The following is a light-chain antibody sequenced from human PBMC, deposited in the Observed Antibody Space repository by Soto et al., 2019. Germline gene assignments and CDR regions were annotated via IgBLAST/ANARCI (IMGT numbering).Light chain of an antibody. CDR1: SSDVGGYNY. CDR3: SSYTSSSTYV. Sequence: QSALTQPASVSGSPGQSITISCTGTSSDVGGYNYVSWYQQHPGKAPKLMIYEVSNRPSRVSNRFSGSKSGNTASLTISGIQAEDEADYYCSSYTSSSTYVFGTGTKLTVL. CDR2: EVS. J-gene: IGLJ1*01. V-gene: IGLV2-14*01.